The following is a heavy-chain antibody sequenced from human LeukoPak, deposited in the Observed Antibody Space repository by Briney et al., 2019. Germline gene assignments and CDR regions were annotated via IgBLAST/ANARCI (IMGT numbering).Heavy chain of an antibody. V-gene: IGHV1-69*05. D-gene: IGHD3-9*01. J-gene: IGHJ4*02. CDR2: IIPIFGTA. CDR3: ASRYTTSRHFDWDVDY. Sequence: SVKVSCKASGGTFSSYAISWVRQAPGQGLEWMGRIIPIFGTANYAQKFQGRVTITTDESRTTAYMELSSLRSEDTALYYCASRYTTSRHFDWDVDYWGQGTLLTVSS. CDR1: GGTFSSYA.